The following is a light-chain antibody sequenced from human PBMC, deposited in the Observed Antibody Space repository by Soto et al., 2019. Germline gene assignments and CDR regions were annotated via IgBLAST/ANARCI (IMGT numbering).Light chain of an antibody. V-gene: IGLV2-14*01. CDR2: DVT. Sequence: QSVLTQPASVSGSPGQSITISCTGTSSDVGGYNSVSWYRQDPGKAPKLMIYDVTNRPSGVSNRFSGSKSGNTASLTISGLQAEDEADYYCSPFTSSITYVFGTGTKVTV. CDR1: SSDVGGYNS. J-gene: IGLJ1*01. CDR3: SPFTSSITYV.